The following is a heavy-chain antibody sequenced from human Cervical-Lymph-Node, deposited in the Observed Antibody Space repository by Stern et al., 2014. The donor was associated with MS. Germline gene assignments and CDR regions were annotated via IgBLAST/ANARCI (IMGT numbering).Heavy chain of an antibody. CDR1: GYTFINYY. CDR3: ARPSTGGYTYGGNFDY. Sequence: QVQLMQSGAEVKKPGASVKVSCEASGYTFINYYIHWVRQAPGQGLEWMGVISPSGSTANYAQKFQGRVTMTRDTSTSTVYMELSSLRSEDTAVYYCARPSTGGYTYGGNFDYWGQGALVTVSS. D-gene: IGHD5-18*01. CDR2: ISPSGSTA. J-gene: IGHJ4*02. V-gene: IGHV1-46*03.